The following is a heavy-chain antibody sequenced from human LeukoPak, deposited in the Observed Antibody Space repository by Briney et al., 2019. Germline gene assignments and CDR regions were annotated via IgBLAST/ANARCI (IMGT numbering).Heavy chain of an antibody. CDR3: ARSPYGDSTGPYFFDN. Sequence: GGSLRLSCAASGFTVSNKYMSWVRQAPGKGLEWVSLIYGGGTTYYADSVKGRFTISRDNSKNTLYLQMNSLGAEDTAMYYCARSPYGDSTGPYFFDNWGQGTLVTVSS. J-gene: IGHJ4*02. CDR2: IYGGGTT. D-gene: IGHD4-17*01. V-gene: IGHV3-66*01. CDR1: GFTVSNKY.